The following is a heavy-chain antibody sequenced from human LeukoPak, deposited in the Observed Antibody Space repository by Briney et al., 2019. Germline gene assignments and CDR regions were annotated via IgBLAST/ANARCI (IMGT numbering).Heavy chain of an antibody. CDR3: ARAGSSSWYFYYYYYMDV. Sequence: GGSLRLSCAASGFTFSSYAMHWVRQAPGKGLEWVAVISYDGSNKYYADSVKGRLTISRDNSKNTLYLQMNSLRAEDTAVYYCARAGSSSWYFYYYYYMDVWGKGTTVTVSS. D-gene: IGHD6-13*01. J-gene: IGHJ6*03. CDR2: ISYDGSNK. V-gene: IGHV3-30*01. CDR1: GFTFSSYA.